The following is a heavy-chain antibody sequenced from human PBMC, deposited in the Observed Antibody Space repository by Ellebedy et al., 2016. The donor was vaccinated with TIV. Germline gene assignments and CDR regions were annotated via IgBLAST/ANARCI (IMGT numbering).Heavy chain of an antibody. Sequence: SVKGRFTIYRDNAKISLYLQMNSLTAEETAVYYCASGAYDIWGQGTKVTVSS. V-gene: IGHV3-11*06. CDR3: ASGAYDI. J-gene: IGHJ3*02.